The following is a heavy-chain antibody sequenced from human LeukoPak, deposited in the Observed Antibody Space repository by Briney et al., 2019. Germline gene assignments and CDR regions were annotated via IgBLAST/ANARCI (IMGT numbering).Heavy chain of an antibody. Sequence: SQTLSLTGTVSGSSISSGGYYWSWIRQPPGKGLEWIGYIYHSGSTYYNPSLKSRVTISVDTSKNQFSLKLSSVTAADTAVYYCARNSGYDTSFDYWGQGTLVTVSS. D-gene: IGHD5-12*01. V-gene: IGHV4-30-2*01. J-gene: IGHJ4*02. CDR3: ARNSGYDTSFDY. CDR2: IYHSGST. CDR1: GSSISSGGYY.